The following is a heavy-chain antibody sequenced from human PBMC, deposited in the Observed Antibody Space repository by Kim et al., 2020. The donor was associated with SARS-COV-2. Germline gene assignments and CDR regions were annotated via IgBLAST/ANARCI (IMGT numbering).Heavy chain of an antibody. CDR2: IGTAGDT. CDR1: GFTFSSYD. V-gene: IGHV3-13*01. Sequence: GGSLRLSCAASGFTFSSYDMHWVRQATGKGLEWVSAIGTAGDTYYPGSVKGRFTISRENAKNSLYLQMNSLRAGDTAVYYCARVLTTGTTKYFDYWGQGTLVTVSS. D-gene: IGHD1-1*01. CDR3: ARVLTTGTTKYFDY. J-gene: IGHJ4*02.